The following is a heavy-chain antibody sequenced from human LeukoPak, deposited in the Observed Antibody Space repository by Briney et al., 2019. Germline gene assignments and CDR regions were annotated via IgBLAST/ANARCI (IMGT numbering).Heavy chain of an antibody. V-gene: IGHV3-23*01. CDR2: ISGSGGST. J-gene: IGHJ4*02. CDR3: AKAPVTSCRGAYCYPFDY. CDR1: GFTFSTYG. Sequence: PGGTLRLSCVASGFTFSTYGMSWVRQAPGKGLEWVSAISGSGGSTYYADSMRGRFTISRDSSKNTLYLQMNSLRAEDAAVYYCAKAPVTSCRGAYCYPFDYWGQGTLVTVSS. D-gene: IGHD2-21*01.